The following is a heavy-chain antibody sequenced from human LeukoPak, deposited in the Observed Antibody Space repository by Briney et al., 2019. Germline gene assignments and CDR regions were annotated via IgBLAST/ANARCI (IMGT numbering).Heavy chain of an antibody. CDR2: IKHDGSQK. D-gene: IGHD3-22*01. J-gene: IGHJ4*02. V-gene: IGHV3-7*04. Sequence: GGSLRLSCAASVFSFSSYWMSWVRQAPGKGLEWVANIKHDGSQKYYVDSVKGRFTISRDNAKNSLYLQMNSVRAEDTAVYYCARDWNYYDNSGFYGEYWGQGTLVSVSS. CDR1: VFSFSSYW. CDR3: ARDWNYYDNSGFYGEY.